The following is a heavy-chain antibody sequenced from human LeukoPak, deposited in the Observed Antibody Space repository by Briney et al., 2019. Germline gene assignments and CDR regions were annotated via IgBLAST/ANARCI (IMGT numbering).Heavy chain of an antibody. J-gene: IGHJ5*02. CDR1: GGTFSSYA. D-gene: IGHD4-17*01. CDR3: ARDLDYGDPS. V-gene: IGHV1-69*06. Sequence: SSVKVSCKASGGTFSSYAISWVRQAPGQGLEWMGGIIPIFGTANYAQKFQGRVTITADKSTSTAYMELSNLRSEDTAVYYCARDLDYGDPSWGQGTLVTVSS. CDR2: IIPIFGTA.